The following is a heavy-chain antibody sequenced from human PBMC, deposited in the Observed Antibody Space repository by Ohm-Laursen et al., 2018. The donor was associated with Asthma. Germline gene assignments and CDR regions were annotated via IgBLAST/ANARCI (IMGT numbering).Heavy chain of an antibody. CDR1: GFNFSSYA. J-gene: IGHJ4*02. CDR3: ARLVVAATDLSYFDY. D-gene: IGHD2-15*01. V-gene: IGHV3-30-3*01. Sequence: SLRLSCAASGFNFSSYAMHWVRQAPGKGLEWVAVMSYDGSNKYHADSVKGRFTISRDNAKNSLYLQMNSLRAEDTAVYYCARLVVAATDLSYFDYWGQGTLVTVSS. CDR2: MSYDGSNK.